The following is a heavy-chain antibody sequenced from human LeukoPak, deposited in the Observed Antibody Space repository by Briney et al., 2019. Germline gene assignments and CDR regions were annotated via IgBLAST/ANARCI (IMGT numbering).Heavy chain of an antibody. Sequence: SETLSLTCTVPGGSIISSTYTWGWIRQPPEMELEWIGTVYYSGTTYYNPSLKSRVTMSADTSKNQFSLRLTSVTAADTAVYYCARLPTGFPNWFDSWGHGTLVTVSS. CDR3: ARLPTGFPNWFDS. D-gene: IGHD3-10*01. CDR1: GGSIISSTYT. V-gene: IGHV4-39*01. CDR2: VYYSGTT. J-gene: IGHJ5*01.